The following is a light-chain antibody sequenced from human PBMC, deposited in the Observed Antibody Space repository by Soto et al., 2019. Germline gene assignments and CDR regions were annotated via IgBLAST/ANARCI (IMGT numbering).Light chain of an antibody. CDR1: SSNIGSNT. CDR2: SDD. J-gene: IGLJ3*02. V-gene: IGLV1-44*01. Sequence: QSVLTQPPSASGTPGQRVTISCSGSSSNIGSNTVNWYQQVPGTAPKLLIYSDDQRPSGVPDRFSGSKSGTSASLAISSLQSEDVADYYCAAWDDSLTGPVFGGGTKL. CDR3: AAWDDSLTGPV.